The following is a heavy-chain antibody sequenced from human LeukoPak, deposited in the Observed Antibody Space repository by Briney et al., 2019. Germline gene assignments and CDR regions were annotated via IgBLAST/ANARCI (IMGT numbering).Heavy chain of an antibody. CDR3: ARVGDWNDLVY. D-gene: IGHD1-1*01. V-gene: IGHV4-59*01. Sequence: SETLSLTCTVSGGSISPYYWSWIRRTPGKGLEWIGYILYSGTTTNYNPSLKSRVAISVDTSKNQFSLKLSSVTAADTAVYYCARVGDWNDLVYWGQGTLVTVSS. CDR2: ILYSGTTT. J-gene: IGHJ4*02. CDR1: GGSISPYY.